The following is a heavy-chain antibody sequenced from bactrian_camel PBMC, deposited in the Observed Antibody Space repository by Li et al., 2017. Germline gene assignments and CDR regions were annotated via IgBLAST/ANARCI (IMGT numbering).Heavy chain of an antibody. CDR2: ISAGGGRT. V-gene: IGHV3S40*01. Sequence: DVQLVESGGGSVQAGRSQILSCTVSGYSFSGMCMGWFRQAPGKEPEGVAGISAGGGRTYYADSVKGRFTVSQDKGKNTVYLQMNSLKPEDTGMYYCASRRYSGLSLDTDLYEYWGQGTQVTVS. D-gene: IGHD1*01. J-gene: IGHJ4*01. CDR1: GYSFSGMC. CDR3: ASRRYSGLSLDTDLYEY.